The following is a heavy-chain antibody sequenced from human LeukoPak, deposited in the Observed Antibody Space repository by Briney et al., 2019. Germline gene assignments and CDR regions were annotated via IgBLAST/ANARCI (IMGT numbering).Heavy chain of an antibody. J-gene: IGHJ4*02. D-gene: IGHD1-26*01. CDR3: ATAVGAPNLAY. V-gene: IGHV1-69*13. CDR2: IIPIFGTA. Sequence: ASVKVSCKASGGTFSSYAISWVRQAPGQGLEWMGGIIPIFGTANYAQKFQGRVTITADESTSTAYMELSSLRSGDTAVYYCATAVGAPNLAYWGQGTLVTVSS. CDR1: GGTFSSYA.